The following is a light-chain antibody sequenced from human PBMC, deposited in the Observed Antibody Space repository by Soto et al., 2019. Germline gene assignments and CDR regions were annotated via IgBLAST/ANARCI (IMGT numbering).Light chain of an antibody. V-gene: IGLV2-14*01. J-gene: IGLJ1*01. CDR2: EVS. CDR3: SSYTSSNIFV. Sequence: QSALTQPASVSGSPGQSIAISCTGTSSDVGDYTYVSWYQQHPGKAPKLMIYEVSNRPSGVSNRFSGSKSANTASLTISGLKAEDEGDYYCSSYTSSNIFVFGTGTKLTVL. CDR1: SSDVGDYTY.